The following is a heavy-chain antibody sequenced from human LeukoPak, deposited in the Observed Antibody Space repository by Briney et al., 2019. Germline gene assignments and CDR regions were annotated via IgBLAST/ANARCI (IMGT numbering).Heavy chain of an antibody. CDR1: GGSISSYY. CDR3: ARLDYGDYVTVDY. V-gene: IGHV4-59*01. J-gene: IGHJ4*01. D-gene: IGHD4-17*01. CDR2: IYYSGST. Sequence: SETLSLTCTVSGGSISSYYWSWIRQPPGKGLEWIGYIYYSGSTNYNPSLKSRVTISVDTAKNQFSLKLSSVTAADTAVYYCARLDYGDYVTVDYWGQGTLVTVSS.